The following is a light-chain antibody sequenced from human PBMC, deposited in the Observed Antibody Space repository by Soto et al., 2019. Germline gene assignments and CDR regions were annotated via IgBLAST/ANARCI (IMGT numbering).Light chain of an antibody. V-gene: IGKV2-28*01. J-gene: IGKJ4*01. Sequence: IVMTQSPLSLPVTPGEPASISCRSSQSLLHSNGYNYLDCYLQKPGQSPQLLIYLGSNRASGVPDRFSGSGSGTDFTLKISRVEAEDVGVYYCMQALRTPPTFRGGTTV. CDR2: LGS. CDR1: QSLLHSNGYNY. CDR3: MQALRTPPT.